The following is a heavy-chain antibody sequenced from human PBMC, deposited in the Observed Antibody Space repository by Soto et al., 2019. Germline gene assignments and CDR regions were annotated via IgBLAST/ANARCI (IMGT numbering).Heavy chain of an antibody. CDR1: GYTFTSYY. Sequence: ASVKVSCKASGYTFTSYYMHWVRQAPGQGLEGMGIINPSGGSTSYAQKFQGRVTMTRDTSTSTVYMELSSLRSEDTAVYYCARVGYYDFWSGYRGQTFYYYYYGMDVWGQGTTVTVSS. J-gene: IGHJ6*02. D-gene: IGHD3-3*01. V-gene: IGHV1-46*01. CDR3: ARVGYYDFWSGYRGQTFYYYYYGMDV. CDR2: INPSGGST.